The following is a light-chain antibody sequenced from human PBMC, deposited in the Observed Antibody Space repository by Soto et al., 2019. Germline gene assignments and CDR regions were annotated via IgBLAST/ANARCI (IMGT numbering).Light chain of an antibody. CDR1: SSDVGSYNL. J-gene: IGLJ1*01. CDR2: EGS. CDR3: CSHAGSSFYV. V-gene: IGLV2-23*01. Sequence: QSALTQPASVSGSPGQSITISCTGTSSDVGSYNLVSWCQQHPGKAPKLMIYEGSRRPSGFSNRFSGSKSDNTASLTIAGLQAEDEADYYCCSHAGSSFYVFVTGTKVTVL.